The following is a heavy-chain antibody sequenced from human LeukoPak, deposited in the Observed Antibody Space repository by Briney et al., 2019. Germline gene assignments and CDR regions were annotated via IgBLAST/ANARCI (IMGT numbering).Heavy chain of an antibody. J-gene: IGHJ5*02. CDR3: TRDRGTYNWLDP. Sequence: PGGSLRLSCAASGFTLSDCAIHWVRHASGKGLEWVGLIDRPAKCYATAYGASVGGRFTISRDDSKNTAYLQMDSLKTEDTALYYCTRDRGTYNWLDPWGQGTLVTVSS. CDR1: GFTLSDCA. CDR2: IDRPAKCYAT. V-gene: IGHV3-73*01. D-gene: IGHD1-26*01.